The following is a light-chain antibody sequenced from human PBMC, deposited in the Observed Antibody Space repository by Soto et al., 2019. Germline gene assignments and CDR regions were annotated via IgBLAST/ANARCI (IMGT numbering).Light chain of an antibody. CDR2: EVS. CDR1: SSDIGIYDF. V-gene: IGLV2-8*01. Sequence: QSVLTQPPSASGSPGQSVTISCTGTSSDIGIYDFVSWYQQHPGKAPKLLIYEVSKRPSGVPDRFSGSKSGNTASLTVSDLQTEDAADYYCSAYAGTNDLGVFGGGTKLTVL. J-gene: IGLJ3*02. CDR3: SAYAGTNDLGV.